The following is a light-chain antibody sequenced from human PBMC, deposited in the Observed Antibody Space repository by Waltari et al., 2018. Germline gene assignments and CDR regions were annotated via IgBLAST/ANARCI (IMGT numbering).Light chain of an antibody. V-gene: IGLV1-47*01. CDR2: RNT. J-gene: IGLJ3*02. CDR1: CSNIGSNY. Sequence: QSVLTQPPPSSGTTGQTVTISCSGRCSNIGSNYVYWYQQLPGTAPKLLTYRNTPRPSGVPDRFSGSKSGTSASLAISGLRSEDEADYYCAAWDDSLSGHNWVFGGGTKLTFL. CDR3: AAWDDSLSGHNWV.